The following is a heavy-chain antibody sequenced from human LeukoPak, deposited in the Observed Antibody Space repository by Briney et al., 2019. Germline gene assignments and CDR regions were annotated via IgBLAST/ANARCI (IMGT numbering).Heavy chain of an antibody. J-gene: IGHJ5*02. CDR3: ARDGAITMVRGVINDNWFDP. D-gene: IGHD3-10*01. Sequence: ASVKVSCKASGYTFTSYDINWVRQATGQGLEWMGIINPSGGSTSYAQKFQGRVTMTRDTSTSTVYMELSSLRSEDTAVYYCARDGAITMVRGVINDNWFDPWGQGTLVTVSS. CDR1: GYTFTSYD. CDR2: INPSGGST. V-gene: IGHV1-46*01.